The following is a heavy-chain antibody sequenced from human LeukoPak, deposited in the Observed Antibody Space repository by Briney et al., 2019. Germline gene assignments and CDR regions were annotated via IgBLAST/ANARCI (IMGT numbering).Heavy chain of an antibody. CDR1: GFSFSDYY. J-gene: IGHJ2*01. V-gene: IGHV3-11*05. CDR3: ARDRDSRWDFDL. CDR2: ISSSGSYT. Sequence: PGGSLRLSCAASGFSFSDYYMSWIRQAPGKGLEWISYISSSGSYTNYADSVKGRFTISRDNARNSLYLQMNSLRAEDTAVYYCARDRDSRWDFDLWGRGTLVTVSS. D-gene: IGHD3-22*01.